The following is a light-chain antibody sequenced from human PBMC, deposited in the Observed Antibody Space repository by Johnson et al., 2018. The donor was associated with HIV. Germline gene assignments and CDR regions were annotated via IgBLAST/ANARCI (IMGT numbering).Light chain of an antibody. Sequence: QSVLTQSPSVSAAPGQKVTISCSGGSSNIGSNYVSWYKQLPGTAPKLLIYENDKRPSGIRDRFSGSKSGTAATLAITGLQTGDEADYYCGTWDSSLNAYVFGAATKVAVL. CDR3: GTWDSSLNAYV. CDR1: SSNIGSNY. CDR2: END. V-gene: IGLV1-51*02. J-gene: IGLJ1*01.